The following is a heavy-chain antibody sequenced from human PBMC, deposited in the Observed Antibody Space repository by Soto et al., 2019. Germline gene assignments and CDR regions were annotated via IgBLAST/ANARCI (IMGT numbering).Heavy chain of an antibody. CDR1: GGSISSYY. CDR2: IYYSGST. D-gene: IGHD2-15*01. V-gene: IGHV4-59*01. J-gene: IGHJ3*02. Sequence: QVQLQESGPGLVKPSETLSLTCTVSGGSISSYYWSWIRQPPGKGLEWIGYIYYSGSTNYNPSLKSRVTISVDTSKNQFSLKLSSVTAADTAVYYCAQGSTDETPRWWAFDIWGQGTMVTVSS. CDR3: AQGSTDETPRWWAFDI.